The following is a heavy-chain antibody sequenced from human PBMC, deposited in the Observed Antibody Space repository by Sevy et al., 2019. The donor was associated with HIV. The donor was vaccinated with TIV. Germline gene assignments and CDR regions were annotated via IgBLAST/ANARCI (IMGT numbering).Heavy chain of an antibody. D-gene: IGHD6-6*01. J-gene: IGHJ3*02. CDR3: AKDRVWELGDAFDI. V-gene: IGHV3-23*01. CDR2: LSGSGGST. Sequence: GGSLRLSCAASGFTFSSYAMNWVRQAPGKGLEWVSGLSGSGGSTNYADSVKGRFTISRDNSKNTLYLQMSSLRAEETAVYYCAKDRVWELGDAFDIWGQWTMVTVSS. CDR1: GFTFSSYA.